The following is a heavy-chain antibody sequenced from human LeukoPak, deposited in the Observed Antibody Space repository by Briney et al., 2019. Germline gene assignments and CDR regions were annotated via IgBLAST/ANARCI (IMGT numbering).Heavy chain of an antibody. CDR2: IKTDGSST. D-gene: IGHD1-26*01. CDR3: ARGGSPPEALGDAFDI. V-gene: IGHV3-74*01. J-gene: IGHJ3*02. Sequence: GGSLRLSCAASGFTFSRHWMHWVRQGPGKGLVWVSRIKTDGSSTNYADYADSVKGRFTISRDDAKNTLYLQMNSLRGEDTAVYYCARGGSPPEALGDAFDIWGQGTLVTVS. CDR1: GFTFSRHW.